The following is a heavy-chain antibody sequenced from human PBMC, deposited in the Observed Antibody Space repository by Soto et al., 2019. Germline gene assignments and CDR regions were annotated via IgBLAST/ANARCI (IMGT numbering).Heavy chain of an antibody. V-gene: IGHV3-23*01. D-gene: IGHD3-9*01. CDR2: ISGTGGTT. CDR1: GFTFRSHA. J-gene: IGHJ4*02. CDR3: ARAPMERYFDWYFDH. Sequence: EVQLLESGGGLVQPGGSLRLSCVGSGFTFRSHALTWVRQSPGKGLEWVAGISGTGGTTYYGDSMRGRFTISRDNSKETLNLQMDSLRPADTAIYFCARAPMERYFDWYFDHWGQGSLVIVTS.